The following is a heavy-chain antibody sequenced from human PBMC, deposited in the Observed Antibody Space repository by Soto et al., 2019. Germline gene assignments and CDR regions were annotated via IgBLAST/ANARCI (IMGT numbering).Heavy chain of an antibody. CDR1: GDSVSNGNSY. CDR2: TYYSGST. Sequence: SETLSLTCTVSGDSVSNGNSYWSWIRQPPGKGLEWIGYTYYSGSTNYNPSLKSRVTISVDTSKNQFSLRLSSVTAADTAVYYCARGHEPDFGVVIMDYGMDVWGQGTTVTVSS. J-gene: IGHJ6*02. D-gene: IGHD3-3*01. CDR3: ARGHEPDFGVVIMDYGMDV. V-gene: IGHV4-61*01.